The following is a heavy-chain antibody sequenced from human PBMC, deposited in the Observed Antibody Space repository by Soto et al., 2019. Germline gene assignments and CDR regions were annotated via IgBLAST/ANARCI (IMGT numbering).Heavy chain of an antibody. CDR3: ARTMGSGGYYYYYYMDV. CDR2: ISAYNGNT. CDR1: GYTFTSYG. V-gene: IGHV1-18*01. Sequence: ASVKVSCKASGYTFTSYGISWVRQAPGQGLEWMGWISAYNGNTNYAQKLQGRVTMTTDTSTSTAYMELRSLRSDDTAVYYCARTMGSGGYYYYYYMDVWGKGTTVTVSS. J-gene: IGHJ6*03. D-gene: IGHD3-10*01.